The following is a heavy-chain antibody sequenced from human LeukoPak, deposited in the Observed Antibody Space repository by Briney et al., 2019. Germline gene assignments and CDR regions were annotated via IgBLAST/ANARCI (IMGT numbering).Heavy chain of an antibody. CDR1: GDSISSSSYY. V-gene: IGHV4-39*07. D-gene: IGHD3-22*01. CDR3: ATQYYYDSSGYLNPYYYYMDV. Sequence: SQTLSLTCTVSGDSISSSSYYWGWIRQPPGKGLEWIGSIYYSGSTYYNPSLKSRVTISVDTSKNQFSLKLSSVTAADTAVYYCATQYYYDSSGYLNPYYYYMDVWGKGTTVTVSS. CDR2: IYYSGST. J-gene: IGHJ6*03.